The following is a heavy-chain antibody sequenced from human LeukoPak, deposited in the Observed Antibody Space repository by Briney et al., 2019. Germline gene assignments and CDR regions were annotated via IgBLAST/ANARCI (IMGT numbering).Heavy chain of an antibody. CDR3: ARVMSYATLTGSWD. D-gene: IGHD3-9*01. CDR1: GGSFSGYY. V-gene: IGHV4-34*01. Sequence: SETLSLTCPVYGGSFSGYYWSWIPQPPGKGLEWIGEINHSGSTNYNPSLKSRVTISVDTSKNHFSLRLSSVTAADTAVYYCARVMSYATLTGSWDWGQGTLVTVSS. J-gene: IGHJ4*02. CDR2: INHSGST.